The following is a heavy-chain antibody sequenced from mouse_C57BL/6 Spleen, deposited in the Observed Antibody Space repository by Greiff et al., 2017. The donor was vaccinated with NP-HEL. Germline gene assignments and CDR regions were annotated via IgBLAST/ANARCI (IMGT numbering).Heavy chain of an antibody. CDR2: IYPGSGNT. CDR1: GYSFTSYY. V-gene: IGHV1-66*01. D-gene: IGHD1-1*01. J-gene: IGHJ3*01. CDR3: ARGDGSPFAY. Sequence: VKLQQSGPELVKPGASVKISCKASGYSFTSYYIHWVKQRPGQGLEWIGWIYPGSGNTKYNEKFKGKATLTADTSSSTAYMQLSSLTSEDSAVYYCARGDGSPFAYWGQGTLVTVSA.